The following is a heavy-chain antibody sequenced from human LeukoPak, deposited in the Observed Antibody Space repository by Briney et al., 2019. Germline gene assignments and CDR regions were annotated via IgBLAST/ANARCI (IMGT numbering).Heavy chain of an antibody. CDR3: ARDPYSRLDGAGNWFDP. J-gene: IGHJ5*02. Sequence: SVKVSCKASGGTFSSYAISWVRQAPGQGLEWMGGIIPIFGTANYAQKFQGRVTVTADESTSTAYMELSSLRSEDTAVYYCARDPYSRLDGAGNWFDPWGQGTLVTVSS. V-gene: IGHV1-69*13. CDR2: IIPIFGTA. D-gene: IGHD6-13*01. CDR1: GGTFSSYA.